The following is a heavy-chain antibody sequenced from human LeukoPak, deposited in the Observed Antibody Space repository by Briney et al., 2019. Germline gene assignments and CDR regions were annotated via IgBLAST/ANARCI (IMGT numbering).Heavy chain of an antibody. V-gene: IGHV1-69*05. J-gene: IGHJ4*02. CDR3: ARLAPESDYYDSSGYLDY. CDR1: GGTFSSYA. CDR2: IIPIFGTA. D-gene: IGHD3-22*01. Sequence: ASVKVSCKASGGTFSSYAISWVRQAPGQGLEWMGGIIPIFGTANCAQKFQGRVTITTDESTSTAYMELSSLRSEDTAVYYCARLAPESDYYDSSGYLDYWGQGTLVTVSS.